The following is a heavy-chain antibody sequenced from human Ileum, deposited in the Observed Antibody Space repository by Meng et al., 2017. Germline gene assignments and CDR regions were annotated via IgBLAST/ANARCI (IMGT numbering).Heavy chain of an antibody. CDR1: GYTFTNYY. Sequence: QVQLVQSGAEVKKPGASVKVSCTASGYTFTNYYMHWVRQAPGQGPEWMGIINPTGGATTYAQQFQGRVTMTRDTSTSTVYMELSSLRSEDTAMYYCARVLVPSIKTPIHYWGQGTLVTVSS. J-gene: IGHJ4*02. CDR2: INPTGGAT. D-gene: IGHD3-3*02. V-gene: IGHV1-46*01. CDR3: ARVLVPSIKTPIHY.